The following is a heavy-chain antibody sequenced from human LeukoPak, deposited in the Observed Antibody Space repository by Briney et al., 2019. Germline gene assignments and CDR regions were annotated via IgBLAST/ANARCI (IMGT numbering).Heavy chain of an antibody. D-gene: IGHD3-22*01. J-gene: IGHJ4*02. V-gene: IGHV3-21*01. CDR3: AKGYDSSGYFDY. CDR2: ISGSSSYI. Sequence: GGSLRLSCAASGFTFSTYNMNWVRQAPGKGLEWVPSISGSSSYIYYADSVKGRFSISRDNAKNPLYLQMNSPRAEDTAVYYCAKGYDSSGYFDYWGQGTLVTVSS. CDR1: GFTFSTYN.